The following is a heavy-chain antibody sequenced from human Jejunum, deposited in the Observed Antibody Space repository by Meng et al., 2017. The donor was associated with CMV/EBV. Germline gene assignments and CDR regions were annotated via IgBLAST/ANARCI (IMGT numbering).Heavy chain of an antibody. Sequence: CVASGFPFSTYGMNWVRQAPGRGLEWVSYISGSSSSIHYADSVKGRTTISRDNARNSLVLQMNSLRDDDTAVYYCARVDYSGMDVWGQGTTVTVSS. J-gene: IGHJ6*02. CDR3: ARVDYSGMDV. V-gene: IGHV3-48*02. CDR1: GFPFSTYG. CDR2: ISGSSSSI.